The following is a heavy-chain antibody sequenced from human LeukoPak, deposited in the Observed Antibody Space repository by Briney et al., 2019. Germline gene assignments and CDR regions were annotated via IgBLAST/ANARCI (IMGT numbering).Heavy chain of an antibody. D-gene: IGHD5-12*01. V-gene: IGHV4-59*01. J-gene: IGHJ3*02. CDR3: ARDLRVGPQGYNAFDI. Sequence: SETLSLTCTVSGGSISSYYWSWIRQPPGKGLEWIGYIYYTGSTNFNPSLQSRVSISVDTSQNQFSLRLKSVTAADTAVYYCARDLRVGPQGYNAFDIWGQGTVVTVFS. CDR1: GGSISSYY. CDR2: IYYTGST.